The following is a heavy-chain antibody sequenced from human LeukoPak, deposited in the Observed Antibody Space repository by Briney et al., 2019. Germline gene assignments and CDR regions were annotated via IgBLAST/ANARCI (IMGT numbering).Heavy chain of an antibody. CDR1: GASFSTNY. CDR2: VFDSGST. CDR3: ARLYQQSKWKSYYYHTDV. Sequence: SETLSLTCSVSGASFSTNYWSWIRHPPGRGLEWIGYVFDSGSTNSNPSLNSRSPISVDTSTKQFSLRLSPVTAADTAVYYCARLYQQSKWKSYYYHTDVWRKGTAVTVSS. D-gene: IGHD1-1*01. J-gene: IGHJ6*03. V-gene: IGHV4-59*01.